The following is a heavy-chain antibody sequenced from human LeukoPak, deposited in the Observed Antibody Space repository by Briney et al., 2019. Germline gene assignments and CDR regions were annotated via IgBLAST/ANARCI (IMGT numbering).Heavy chain of an antibody. CDR2: ISFDGSNQ. Sequence: GGSMRLSCAASGFTFSTYGMHWVRQAPGKGLEWGAVISFDGSNQNYADSVKGRFTISRDNSKNTLYLQMNSLRPEDTAVYYCAKGGRGYSYGNPYFDYWGQGTLVTVSS. V-gene: IGHV3-30*18. CDR3: AKGGRGYSYGNPYFDY. D-gene: IGHD5-18*01. J-gene: IGHJ4*02. CDR1: GFTFSTYG.